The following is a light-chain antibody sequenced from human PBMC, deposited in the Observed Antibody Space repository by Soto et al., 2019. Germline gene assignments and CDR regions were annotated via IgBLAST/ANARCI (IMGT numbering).Light chain of an antibody. V-gene: IGKV1-5*01. J-gene: IGKJ1*01. CDR1: QTISTW. CDR2: DAS. CDR3: HQYTKTNNPWM. Sequence: DIQVTQSPPTLSASAGDRVTIKCRASQTISTWMTWYQQKPGKAPTLFLYDASTLQSGVASRFSGSRSETEFTLTISGLQPDHSATYYCHQYTKTNNPWMFGQWTKVDIK.